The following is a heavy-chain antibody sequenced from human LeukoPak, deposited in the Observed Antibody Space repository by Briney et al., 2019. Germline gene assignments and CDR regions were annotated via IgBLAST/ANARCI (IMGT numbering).Heavy chain of an antibody. D-gene: IGHD6-6*01. V-gene: IGHV4-34*01. J-gene: IGHJ4*02. CDR3: ARENRIAARPFDY. Sequence: SETLSLTCAVYGGSFSGYYWSWIRQPPGNGMEWIGEINHSGSTNYNPSLKSRVTISVDTSKNQFSLKLSSVTAADTAVYYCARENRIAARPFDYWGQGTLVTVSS. CDR1: GGSFSGYY. CDR2: INHSGST.